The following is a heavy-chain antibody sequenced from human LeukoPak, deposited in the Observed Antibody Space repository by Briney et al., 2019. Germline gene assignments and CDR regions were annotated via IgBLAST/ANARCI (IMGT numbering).Heavy chain of an antibody. CDR3: ARDQSGTRGWYTVDY. D-gene: IGHD6-19*01. CDR1: GFTYCTYA. J-gene: IGHJ4*02. Sequence: GGSLRLSCAASGFTYCTYAITWVRQGPGKGLEWVSAIRPDGDRTYYANSVRGRFTISRDNSKDTVYLQINGLRVEDTAVYYCARDQSGTRGWYTVDYWGQGTLVTVSS. CDR2: IRPDGDRT. V-gene: IGHV3-23*01.